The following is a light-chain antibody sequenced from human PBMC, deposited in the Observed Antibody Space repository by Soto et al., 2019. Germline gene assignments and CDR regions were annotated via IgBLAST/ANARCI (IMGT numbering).Light chain of an antibody. CDR2: QAS. CDR3: LQYNVYPLS. Sequence: DIQMTQSPSTLSASVGDRVTITCRARQNINRWLAWYQQRPGTAPKLLIHQASTLETGVPSRFSGSASGTEFTLSISSLQPDDFASYFCLQYNVYPLSFGGGPRWRSN. V-gene: IGKV1-5*03. J-gene: IGKJ4*01. CDR1: QNINRW.